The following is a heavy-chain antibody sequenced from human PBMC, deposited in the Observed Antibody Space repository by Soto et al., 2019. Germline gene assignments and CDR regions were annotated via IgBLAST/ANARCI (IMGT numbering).Heavy chain of an antibody. J-gene: IGHJ4*02. CDR2: IYYSGST. CDR3: ARPLATTWYRFAY. Sequence: KGLEWIGSIYYSGSTYYNPSLKSGVTIAADTSKNQFSLNLSSVTAADTAVYLCARPLATTWYRFAYWCQGPLIT. D-gene: IGHD5-12*01. V-gene: IGHV4-39*01.